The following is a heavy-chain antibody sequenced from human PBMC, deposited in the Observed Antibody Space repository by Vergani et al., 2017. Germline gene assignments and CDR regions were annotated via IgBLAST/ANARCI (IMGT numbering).Heavy chain of an antibody. V-gene: IGHV1-46*03. CDR1: GYTFSNYY. D-gene: IGHD3-9*01. CDR2: INPSGGHT. CDR3: ARGGYGILTGYRY. J-gene: IGHJ4*02. Sequence: QVPVVQSGAEVKKSGASVKVSCKTSGYTFSNYYMHWVRQAPGQGLEWMGIINPSGGHTNYAQKFQGRVTMTRDTSTSTVYMELSSLRSEDTAIYYCARGGYGILTGYRYWGQGTLVTVSA.